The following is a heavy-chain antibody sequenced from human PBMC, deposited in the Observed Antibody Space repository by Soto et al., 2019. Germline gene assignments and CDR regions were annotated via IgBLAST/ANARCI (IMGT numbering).Heavy chain of an antibody. D-gene: IGHD3-10*02. J-gene: IGHJ6*02. Sequence: QVQLQESGPGLVKPSGTLSLTCAVSGGSISSSNWWSWVRQPPGKGLEWIGEIYHSGSTKYNPSLKSRDTISVDKSKNQSSLNLSSVTAADTAVYYCASVRGGYYYGMDVWGQGTTVTVSS. CDR3: ASVRGGYYYGMDV. CDR1: GGSISSSNW. V-gene: IGHV4-4*02. CDR2: IYHSGST.